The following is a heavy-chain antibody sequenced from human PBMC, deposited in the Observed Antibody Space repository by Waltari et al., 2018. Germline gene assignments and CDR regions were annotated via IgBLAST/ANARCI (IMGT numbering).Heavy chain of an antibody. D-gene: IGHD5-18*01. CDR3: ARQTWIQLWLYAFDI. Sequence: QLQLQESGPGLVKPSETLSLTCTVSVGSIRSSSYYWGWIRQPPGKGLEWIGSIYYSGSTYYNPSLKSRVTISVDTSKNQFSLKLSSVTAADTAVYYCARQTWIQLWLYAFDIWGQGTMVTVSS. J-gene: IGHJ3*02. CDR2: IYYSGST. V-gene: IGHV4-39*01. CDR1: VGSIRSSSYY.